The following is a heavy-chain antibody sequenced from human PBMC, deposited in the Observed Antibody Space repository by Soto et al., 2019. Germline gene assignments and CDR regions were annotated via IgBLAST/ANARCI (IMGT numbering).Heavy chain of an antibody. CDR1: GDTVTKYG. CDR2: ISFYNGHT. CDR3: ARATSIAVAGKGT. D-gene: IGHD6-19*01. Sequence: QVQLVQSGGEVKKPGASVKVSCKASGDTVTKYGISWVRQAPGQGLEWLGWISFYNGHTNYALKFQDRITFTTDTSASTASIELRRLTPEDTAVYYCARATSIAVAGKGTWGQGTLVTVSS. V-gene: IGHV1-18*01. J-gene: IGHJ4*02.